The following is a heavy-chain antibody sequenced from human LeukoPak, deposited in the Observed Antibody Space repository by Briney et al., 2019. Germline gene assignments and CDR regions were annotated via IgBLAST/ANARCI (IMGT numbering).Heavy chain of an antibody. J-gene: IGHJ4*02. D-gene: IGHD3-22*01. CDR1: GYTFTSYD. CDR2: MNPNSGNT. Sequence: ASVKVSCKASGYTFTSYDINWVRQATGQGLEWMGWMNPNSGNTGYAQKFQGRVTMTRDTSTSTVYMELSSLRSEDTAVYYCARADYYDSIGYYCDYWGQGTLVTVSS. V-gene: IGHV1-8*02. CDR3: ARADYYDSIGYYCDY.